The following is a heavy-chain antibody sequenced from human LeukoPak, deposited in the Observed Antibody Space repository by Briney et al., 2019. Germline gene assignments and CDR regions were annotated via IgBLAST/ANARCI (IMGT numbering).Heavy chain of an antibody. Sequence: GASVKVSCKASGYTFTSYFMHWVRQAPGQGLEWMGIINPSSGTTTYPQKFQGRVTMTRDTSTSTVYMELSSLRSEDTAVYFCARENAFDVWGQGTMVTVSS. CDR1: GYTFTSYF. V-gene: IGHV1-46*01. J-gene: IGHJ3*01. CDR3: ARENAFDV. CDR2: INPSSGTT.